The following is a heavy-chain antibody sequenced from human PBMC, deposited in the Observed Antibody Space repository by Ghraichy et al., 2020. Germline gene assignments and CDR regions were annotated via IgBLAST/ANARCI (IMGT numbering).Heavy chain of an antibody. CDR1: GGSISSYY. CDR3: VRGVGATYFDY. J-gene: IGHJ4*02. D-gene: IGHD1-26*01. CDR2: IHYSGST. Sequence: TLSLTCTVSGGSISSYYWNWIRQPPGKGLEWIGHIHYSGSTNYNPSLKSRVTISVDTSKSQFSLKLSSVTAADTAVYYCVRGVGATYFDYWGQGTLVTVSS. V-gene: IGHV4-59*01.